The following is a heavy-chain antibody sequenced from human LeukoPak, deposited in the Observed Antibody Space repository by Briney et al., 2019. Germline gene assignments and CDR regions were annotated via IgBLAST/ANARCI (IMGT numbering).Heavy chain of an antibody. V-gene: IGHV3-21*01. D-gene: IGHD5-18*01. Sequence: GGSLRLSCTASGFTLSSYEMSWIRQAPGKGLEWVSSISSSSSYIYYADSVKGRFTISRDNAKNSLYLQMNSLRAEDTAVYYCARGYSYGTTFDYWGQGTLVTVSS. CDR3: ARGYSYGTTFDY. CDR1: GFTLSSYE. J-gene: IGHJ4*02. CDR2: ISSSSSYI.